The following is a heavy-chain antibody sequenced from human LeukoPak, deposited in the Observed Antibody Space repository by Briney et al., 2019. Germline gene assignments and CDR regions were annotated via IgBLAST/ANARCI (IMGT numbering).Heavy chain of an antibody. J-gene: IGHJ4*02. Sequence: ASVKVSCKASGYTFTGYYMHWVRQAPGQGLEWMGWINPNSGGTNSAQKFQGRVTMTRDTSISTAYMELSRLRSDDTAVYYCATRYSSGWFLFDYWGQGTLVTVPS. V-gene: IGHV1-2*02. CDR1: GYTFTGYY. D-gene: IGHD6-19*01. CDR3: ATRYSSGWFLFDY. CDR2: INPNSGGT.